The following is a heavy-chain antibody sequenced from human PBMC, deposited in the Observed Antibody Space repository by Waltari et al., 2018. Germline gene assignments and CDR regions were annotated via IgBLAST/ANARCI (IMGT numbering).Heavy chain of an antibody. CDR3: ARGGGFGELLSSAEYFQH. D-gene: IGHD3-10*01. Sequence: QVQLLQWGAGLLKPSETLSLTCGVRGASFNVNYWSWIRQSPGKGLEWIAEIYHDGNANSNPSLRSRVTISVDTSRNQFSLKRSSGTAADTAVYYCARGGGFGELLSSAEYFQHWGQGTLVTVSS. CDR2: IYHDGNA. CDR1: GASFNVNY. V-gene: IGHV4-34*01. J-gene: IGHJ1*01.